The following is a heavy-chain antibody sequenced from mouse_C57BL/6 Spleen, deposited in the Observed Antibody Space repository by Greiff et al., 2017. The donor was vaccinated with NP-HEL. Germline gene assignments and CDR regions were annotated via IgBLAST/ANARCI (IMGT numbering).Heavy chain of an antibody. CDR3: ARAGMTTAYYCDY. Sequence: VQLQQSGAELVRPGTSVKVSCKASGYAFPNYLLAWVKQRPGQGLEWIGVINPGSGGTNYNEQFKGKATLTADKSSSTAYMPRSSLTSEDSAVYCCARAGMTTAYYCDYWGQGTTLTVAS. D-gene: IGHD1-1*01. V-gene: IGHV1-54*01. J-gene: IGHJ2*01. CDR1: GYAFPNYL. CDR2: INPGSGGT.